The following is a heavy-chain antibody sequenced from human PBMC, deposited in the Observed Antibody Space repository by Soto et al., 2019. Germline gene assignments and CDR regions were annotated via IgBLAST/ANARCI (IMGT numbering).Heavy chain of an antibody. CDR1: GFTFSSYA. Sequence: GGSLRLSCAASGFTFSSYAMSWVRQAPGKGLEWVSAISGSGGSTYYADSVKGRFTISRDNSKNTLYLQMNSLRAEDTAVYYCAKDDYADYYDFWSGQFRYYFDYWGQGTLVTVSS. CDR2: ISGSGGST. CDR3: AKDDYADYYDFWSGQFRYYFDY. J-gene: IGHJ4*02. D-gene: IGHD3-3*01. V-gene: IGHV3-23*01.